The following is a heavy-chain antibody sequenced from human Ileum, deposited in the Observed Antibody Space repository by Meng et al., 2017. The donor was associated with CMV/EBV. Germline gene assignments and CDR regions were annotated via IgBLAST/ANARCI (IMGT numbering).Heavy chain of an antibody. Sequence: QVQMVESGGGLVKPGTSLRLSCAASGFDFDDYYMSWIRQVPGKGLEWVSYISNTGTYIKYADSVKGRFTISRDNAKNLLYLQMNSLGLEDTAVYYCARGYANFFDFWGPGALVTVSS. J-gene: IGHJ4*02. CDR3: ARGYANFFDF. CDR2: ISNTGTYI. D-gene: IGHD3-16*01. CDR1: GFDFDDYY. V-gene: IGHV3-11*06.